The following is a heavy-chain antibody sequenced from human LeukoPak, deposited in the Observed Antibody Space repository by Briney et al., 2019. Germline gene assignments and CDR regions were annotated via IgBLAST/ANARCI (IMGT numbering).Heavy chain of an antibody. D-gene: IGHD1-26*01. Sequence: ASVKVSCKASGYTFTSYDINWVRQAPGQGLEWMGWISAYNGNTNYEQKLQGRVTMTTDTSTSTAYMELRSLRPDDTAVYYCARDRSQVGATGYFDYWGQGTLVTVSS. V-gene: IGHV1-18*01. CDR2: ISAYNGNT. J-gene: IGHJ4*02. CDR3: ARDRSQVGATGYFDY. CDR1: GYTFTSYD.